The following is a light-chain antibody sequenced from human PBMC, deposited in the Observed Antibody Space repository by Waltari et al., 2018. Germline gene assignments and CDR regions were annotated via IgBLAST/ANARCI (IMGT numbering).Light chain of an antibody. V-gene: IGKV3-11*01. CDR3: QQRSNWPIT. J-gene: IGKJ5*01. CDR1: QSVSSY. CDR2: DAS. Sequence: EIVLTQSPATLSLSTADRGTLSCRASQSVSSYLAWYQQKPGQAPRLLIYDASNRATGIPARFSGSGSGTDFTLTISSLEPEDFAVYYCQQRSNWPITFGQGTRLEIK.